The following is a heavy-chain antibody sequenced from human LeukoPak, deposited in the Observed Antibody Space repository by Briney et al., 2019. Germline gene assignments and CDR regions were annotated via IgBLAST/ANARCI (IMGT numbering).Heavy chain of an antibody. Sequence: SLRLSCAASGFTFDDYAMHWVRQAPGKGLEWVSGISWNSGSIGYADSVKGRFTISRDNAKNSLYLQMNSLRAGDTAVYYCVREAVSSSWNNWYFDLWGRGTLVTVSS. J-gene: IGHJ2*01. D-gene: IGHD6-13*01. CDR2: ISWNSGSI. CDR1: GFTFDDYA. V-gene: IGHV3-9*01. CDR3: VREAVSSSWNNWYFDL.